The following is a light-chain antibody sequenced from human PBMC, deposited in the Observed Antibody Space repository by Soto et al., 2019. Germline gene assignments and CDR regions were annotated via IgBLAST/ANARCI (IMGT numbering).Light chain of an antibody. J-gene: IGLJ1*01. CDR2: GVS. Sequence: QSALTQPASVSGSPGQSITISCPGTSSDVGNYNYVSCYQHHPGKAPKLLISGVSNRPSGISNRFSGSKSGNTASLTISGLQAEDEGHYYCSSFTSSNTPVFGTGTKVTV. CDR1: SSDVGNYNY. V-gene: IGLV2-14*01. CDR3: SSFTSSNTPV.